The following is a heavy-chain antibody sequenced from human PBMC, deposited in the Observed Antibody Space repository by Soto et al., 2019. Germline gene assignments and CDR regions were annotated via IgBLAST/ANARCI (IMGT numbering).Heavy chain of an antibody. CDR2: IYHSGST. CDR1: GGSISSSNW. Sequence: QVQLQESGPGLVKPSGTLSLTCAVSGGSISSSNWWSWVRQPPGKGLEWIGEIYHSGSTNYNPSLKSRVTISVDKSKNQFSLKLSSVAAADTAVYYCARGFYNQDYYYYYGMDVWGQGTTVTVSS. V-gene: IGHV4-4*02. CDR3: ARGFYNQDYYYYYGMDV. J-gene: IGHJ6*02. D-gene: IGHD1-1*01.